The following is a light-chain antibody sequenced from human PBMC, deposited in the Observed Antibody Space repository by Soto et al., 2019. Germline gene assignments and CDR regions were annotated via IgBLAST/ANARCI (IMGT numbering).Light chain of an antibody. CDR2: RNN. J-gene: IGLJ2*01. CDR3: AAWDDSLSVVV. CDR1: SSNIGNNN. V-gene: IGLV1-47*01. Sequence: QSVLTQPPSASGTPGQRVTISCSGSSSNIGNNNVYWYQQLPGTAPKLLIYRNNQRPSGVPDRFSGSKSGTSASLAISGLRSEDEADYYCAAWDDSLSVVVFGGGTKLTVL.